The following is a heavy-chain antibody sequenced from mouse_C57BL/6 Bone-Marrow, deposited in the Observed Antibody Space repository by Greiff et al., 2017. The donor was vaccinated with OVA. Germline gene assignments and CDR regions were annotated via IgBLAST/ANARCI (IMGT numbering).Heavy chain of an antibody. CDR3: ARDSSGYIYYAMDY. Sequence: QVQLQQPGAELVKPGASVKLSCKASGYTFTSYWMQWVKQGPGQGLEWIGEIDPSDSYTNYNQKFKGKATLTVDTSSSTAYMQLSSLTSEDSAVYYCARDSSGYIYYAMDYWGQGTSVTVSS. CDR2: IDPSDSYT. V-gene: IGHV1-50*01. J-gene: IGHJ4*01. CDR1: GYTFTSYW. D-gene: IGHD3-2*02.